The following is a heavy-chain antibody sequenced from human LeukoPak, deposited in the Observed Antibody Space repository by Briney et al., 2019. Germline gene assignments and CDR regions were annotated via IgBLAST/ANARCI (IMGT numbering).Heavy chain of an antibody. D-gene: IGHD2-15*01. CDR2: INPNSGGT. V-gene: IGHV1-2*02. Sequence: ASVKVSCKASGYTFTSYGISWVRQAPGQGLEWMGWINPNSGGTNYAQKFQGRVTMTRDTSISTAYVELSRLRSDDTAVYYCARGDIVVVDPYYYYYYMDVWGKGTTVTISS. J-gene: IGHJ6*03. CDR1: GYTFTSYG. CDR3: ARGDIVVVDPYYYYYYMDV.